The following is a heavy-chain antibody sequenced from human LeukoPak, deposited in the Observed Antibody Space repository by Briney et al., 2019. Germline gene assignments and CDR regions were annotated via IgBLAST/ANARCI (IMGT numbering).Heavy chain of an antibody. J-gene: IGHJ3*02. CDR1: GYSFTSYW. Sequence: GESLKISCKGSGYSFTSYWIGWVRQMPGKGLEWMGIIYPGDSDTRYSPSFQGQVTISADKSISTAYLQWSSLKASDTAMYYCARTASYDSSGSDAFDIWGQGTMVTVSS. CDR2: IYPGDSDT. D-gene: IGHD3-22*01. V-gene: IGHV5-51*01. CDR3: ARTASYDSSGSDAFDI.